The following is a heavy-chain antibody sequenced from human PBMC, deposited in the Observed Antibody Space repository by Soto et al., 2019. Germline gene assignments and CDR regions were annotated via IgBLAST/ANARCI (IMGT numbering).Heavy chain of an antibody. V-gene: IGHV3-30*18. CDR2: ISYDGSNK. CDR3: AKNYGSGSYAFDV. CDR1: GFTFSSYG. D-gene: IGHD3-10*01. Sequence: QVQLVESGGGVVQPGRSVRLSCAASGFTFSSYGIHWVRQAPGKGLEWVAVISYDGSNKYYADSVKGRFTISRDNSKNSLYLQMNSMRREDTAVYYCAKNYGSGSYAFDVWGQGTMVTVSS. J-gene: IGHJ3*01.